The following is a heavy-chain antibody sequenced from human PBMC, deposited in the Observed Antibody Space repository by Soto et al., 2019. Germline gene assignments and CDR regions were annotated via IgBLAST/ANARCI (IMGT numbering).Heavy chain of an antibody. D-gene: IGHD3-3*01. CDR1: SGSISSSNW. CDR3: ARGGSYYDVWSGLKKPKYYYYYMDV. J-gene: IGHJ6*03. V-gene: IGHV4-4*02. Sequence: SETLSLTCAVSSGSISSSNWWSWVRQPPGKGLEWIGEIYHSGSTNYNRSLKSRVTISVDKSKNQFSLKFSTVTAADTAVYYCARGGSYYDVWSGLKKPKYYYYYMDVWGKGTTVTVSS. CDR2: IYHSGST.